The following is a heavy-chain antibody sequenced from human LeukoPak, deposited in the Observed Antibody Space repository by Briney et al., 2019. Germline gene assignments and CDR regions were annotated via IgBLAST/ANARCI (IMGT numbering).Heavy chain of an antibody. J-gene: IGHJ4*02. CDR3: ARGDSSGWYEYYFDY. V-gene: IGHV3-13*01. D-gene: IGHD6-19*01. CDR1: GFTFSSYD. Sequence: GGSLRLSCAASGFTFSSYDMNWVRQATGKGLEWVSAIGTAGDTYYPGSVKGRFTISRENAKNSLYLQMNSLRAEDTAVYYCARGDSSGWYEYYFDYWGQGTLVTVSS. CDR2: IGTAGDT.